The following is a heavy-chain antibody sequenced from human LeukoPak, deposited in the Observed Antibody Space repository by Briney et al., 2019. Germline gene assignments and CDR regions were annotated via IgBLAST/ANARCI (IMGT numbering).Heavy chain of an antibody. V-gene: IGHV3-74*01. CDR1: GFTFSSYW. CDR2: INCDGSSI. D-gene: IGHD3-9*01. J-gene: IGHJ5*02. CDR3: ARVNDILTGYYLGGAFDP. Sequence: PGGSLRLSCVVSGFTFSSYWMHWVRQAPGKGLVWVSRINCDGSSIRYADSVKGRFTISRDNAKNTLYLQMNSLRAEDTAVYYCARVNDILTGYYLGGAFDPWGQGTLVTV.